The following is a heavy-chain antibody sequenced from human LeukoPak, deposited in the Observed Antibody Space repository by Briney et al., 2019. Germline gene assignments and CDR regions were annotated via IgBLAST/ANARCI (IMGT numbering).Heavy chain of an antibody. CDR3: ANYYGSGSYYHY. D-gene: IGHD3-10*01. J-gene: IGHJ4*02. V-gene: IGHV3-23*01. Sequence: GGSLRLSCAASGFTFSNSAMSWVRQAPGKGLEWVSAISGSGGSTYYADSVKGRFTISRDNSKNTLYLQMNSLRAEDTAVYYCANYYGSGSYYHYWGQGTLVTVSS. CDR1: GFTFSNSA. CDR2: ISGSGGST.